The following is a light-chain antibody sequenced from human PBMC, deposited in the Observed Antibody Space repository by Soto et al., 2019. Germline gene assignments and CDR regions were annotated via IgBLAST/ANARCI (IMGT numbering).Light chain of an antibody. CDR1: QGISSG. CDR3: QPANSFPLT. V-gene: IGKV1-12*01. Sequence: DIQMTQSPSSVSASVGYRVTITCRASQGISSGLAWYQQKPGTAPKLLIYAASTLHSGVPSSFSGSGSGTDFTLTISRLQPEDFSTYYCQPANSFPLTFGGGTKVEIK. J-gene: IGKJ4*01. CDR2: AAS.